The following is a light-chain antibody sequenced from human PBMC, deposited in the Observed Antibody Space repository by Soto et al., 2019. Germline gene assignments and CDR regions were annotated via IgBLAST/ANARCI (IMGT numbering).Light chain of an antibody. CDR2: EAS. CDR3: QQYNTFLT. V-gene: IGKV1-17*01. CDR1: QGIRND. J-gene: IGKJ4*01. Sequence: DIQMTQSPSSLSASVGDRVTITCRASQGIRNDLGWYQQKPGKAPKLLIYEASTLQSGVPSRCSGSGLGTEFTLTISSLQPDDLGTYYCQQYNTFLTFGGGTKVDIK.